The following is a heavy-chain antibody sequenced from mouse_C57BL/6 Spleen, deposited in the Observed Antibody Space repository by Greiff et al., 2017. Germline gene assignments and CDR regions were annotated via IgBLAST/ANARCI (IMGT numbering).Heavy chain of an antibody. Sequence: QVQLKESGPGLVQPSQSLSITCTVSGFSLTCYGVHWVRQSPGKGLEWLGVIWSGGSTDYNAAFISRMSISKDNSKIQVFFKMNSLQADDTAIYYCARRAGNDYAMDYWGQGTSVTVSS. CDR1: GFSLTCYG. V-gene: IGHV2-2*01. CDR2: IWSGGST. J-gene: IGHJ4*01. CDR3: ARRAGNDYAMDY.